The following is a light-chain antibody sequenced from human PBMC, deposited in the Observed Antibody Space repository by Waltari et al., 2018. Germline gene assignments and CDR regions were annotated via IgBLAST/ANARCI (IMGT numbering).Light chain of an antibody. CDR3: QQYNNWPPGT. CDR1: QTIGLS. Sequence: TVVTQSPATLSVSPGERASLSCRTSQTIGLSLAGYQQKPGQAPRLLIYHASTRATGIPARFSGSGSESEFTLTISSLQSEDVAVYYCQQYNNWPPGTFGQGTRVEI. J-gene: IGKJ1*01. CDR2: HAS. V-gene: IGKV3-15*01.